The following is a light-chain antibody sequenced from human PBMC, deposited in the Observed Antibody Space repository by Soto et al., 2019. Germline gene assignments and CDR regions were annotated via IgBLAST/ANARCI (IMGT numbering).Light chain of an antibody. CDR2: SNT. J-gene: IGLJ3*02. Sequence: QSVLTQPPSTSETPGQRVTISCSGSSSNIGSNYVYWYRQLPGTAPKLLIYSNTQRPSGVPDRFSGSRSGTSASLAISGLRSGDEADYYCAAWDDSLSAWVFGGGTKLTVL. V-gene: IGLV1-47*02. CDR1: SSNIGSNY. CDR3: AAWDDSLSAWV.